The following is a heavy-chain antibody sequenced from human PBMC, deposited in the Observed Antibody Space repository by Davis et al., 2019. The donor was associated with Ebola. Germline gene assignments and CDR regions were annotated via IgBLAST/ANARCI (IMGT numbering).Heavy chain of an antibody. D-gene: IGHD3-3*01. V-gene: IGHV3-23*01. Sequence: GGSLRLSCAASGFTFSSYAMSWVRQAPGKGLEWVSAISGSGDSTYYADSVKGRFTISRDNSKNTLYLQMNSLRAEDTAVYYCAKVYDFWGLDGMDVWGQGTTVTVSS. CDR1: GFTFSSYA. CDR2: ISGSGDST. J-gene: IGHJ6*02. CDR3: AKVYDFWGLDGMDV.